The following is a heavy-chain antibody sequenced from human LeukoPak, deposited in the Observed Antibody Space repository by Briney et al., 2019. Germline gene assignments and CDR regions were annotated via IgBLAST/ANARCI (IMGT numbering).Heavy chain of an antibody. CDR3: AKDLFQQQLDDRSDY. J-gene: IGHJ4*02. Sequence: PGGSLRLSCVASRFTFSTYAVNWVRQAPGKGLEWVSAISGSGGSTYYADSVKGRFTISRDNSKNTLYLQMNSLRAEDTAVYYCAKDLFQQQLDDRSDYWGQGTLVTVSS. D-gene: IGHD6-13*01. CDR1: RFTFSTYA. V-gene: IGHV3-23*01. CDR2: ISGSGGST.